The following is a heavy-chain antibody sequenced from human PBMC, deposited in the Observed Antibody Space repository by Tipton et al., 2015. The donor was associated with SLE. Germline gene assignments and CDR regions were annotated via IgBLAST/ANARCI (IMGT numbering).Heavy chain of an antibody. CDR1: GGSISESTYS. Sequence: TLSLTCTVSGGSISESTYSWDWIRQAPGKGLEWIGSMYFSGSSQYNPSLKSRVAISADTSNNQFSLELRSVTAADTAVYYCARHLGVIVAFEVWGQGTVLTVSS. CDR2: MYFSGSS. V-gene: IGHV4-39*07. D-gene: IGHD3-10*01. J-gene: IGHJ3*01. CDR3: ARHLGVIVAFEV.